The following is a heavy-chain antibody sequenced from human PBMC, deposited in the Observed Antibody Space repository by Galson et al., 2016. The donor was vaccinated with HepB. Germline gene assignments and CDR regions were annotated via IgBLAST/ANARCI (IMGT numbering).Heavy chain of an antibody. CDR3: AKDGGRGGGSAFDI. J-gene: IGHJ3*02. CDR1: GFTFGNYA. D-gene: IGHD3-10*01. Sequence: LRLSCAASGFTFGNYAMSWVRQAPGKGLEWVSAISGSGDNTYHADSVKGRFTISRDNSKNTLSLQMNSLRAEDTALYYCAKDGGRGGGSAFDIWGQGTMVTVSA. CDR2: ISGSGDNT. V-gene: IGHV3-23*01.